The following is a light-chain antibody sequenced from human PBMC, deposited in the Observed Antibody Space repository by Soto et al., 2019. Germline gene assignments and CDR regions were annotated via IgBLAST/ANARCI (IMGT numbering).Light chain of an antibody. J-gene: IGKJ4*01. V-gene: IGKV3-15*01. Sequence: EIVMTQSPATLSVSPGERAILSCRASKSVSNNLAWYQQKPCQAPRLLIYGASTRATGIPARFRGSGSGTEFTPSISSLQSEDCAIYYCQQYNNWPPLTFGGGTKVEIK. CDR2: GAS. CDR3: QQYNNWPPLT. CDR1: KSVSNN.